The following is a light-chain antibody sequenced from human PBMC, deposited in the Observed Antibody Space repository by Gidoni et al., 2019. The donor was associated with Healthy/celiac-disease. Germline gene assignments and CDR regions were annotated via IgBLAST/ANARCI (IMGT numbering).Light chain of an antibody. CDR3: QQRSNWPLT. CDR2: DAS. Sequence: DIVLTHSPATLSLSPGERATLSCRASQSVSSYLFWYQQKPGKAPRLLIYDASNRATGIPARFSGSGSGTDFTLTISSLEPEDFAVYYCQQRSNWPLTFGGGTKVEIK. CDR1: QSVSSY. J-gene: IGKJ4*01. V-gene: IGKV3-11*01.